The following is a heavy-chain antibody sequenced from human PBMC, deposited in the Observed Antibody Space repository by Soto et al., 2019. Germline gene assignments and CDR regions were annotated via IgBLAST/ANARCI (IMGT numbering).Heavy chain of an antibody. D-gene: IGHD3-16*01. J-gene: IGHJ6*02. V-gene: IGHV4-34*01. CDR3: VRGPGGGYYYGMDV. CDR2: INHSGST. CDR1: GASFRGYY. Sequence: SETLSLTCAVYGASFRGYYWNWVRQPPGKGLEWIGEINHSGSTDYNPSLRSRVTISIDTSKNQFSLSLSSVTAADTAVYYCVRGPGGGYYYGMDVWGQGTTVT.